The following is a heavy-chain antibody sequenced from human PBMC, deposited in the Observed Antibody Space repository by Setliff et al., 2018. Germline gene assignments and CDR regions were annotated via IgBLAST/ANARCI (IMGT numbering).Heavy chain of an antibody. CDR2: IIPIFGTA. CDR1: GGTFSSYA. CDR3: ASSRDYNFWSGYNSPLDY. J-gene: IGHJ4*02. V-gene: IGHV1-69*13. D-gene: IGHD3-3*01. Sequence: SVKVSCKASGGTFSSYAISWVRQAPGQGLEWMGRIIPIFGTANYAQKFQGRVTITADESTSTAYMELSSLRSEDTAVYYCASSRDYNFWSGYNSPLDYWGQGTLVTVSS.